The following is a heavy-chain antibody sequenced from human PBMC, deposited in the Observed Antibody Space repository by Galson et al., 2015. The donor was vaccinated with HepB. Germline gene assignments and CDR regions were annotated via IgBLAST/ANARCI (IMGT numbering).Heavy chain of an antibody. D-gene: IGHD2-21*01. Sequence: SLRLSCAASGVTFSGPAMHWVRQASGKGLEWVGRIRSKANSYATAYAASVKGRSTISRDDSKNTAYLQMNSLKTEDTAVYYCTRHGIAYCGGDCLFPHYYYYMDVWGKGTTVTVSS. V-gene: IGHV3-73*01. CDR3: TRHGIAYCGGDCLFPHYYYYMDV. J-gene: IGHJ6*03. CDR1: GVTFSGPA. CDR2: IRSKANSYAT.